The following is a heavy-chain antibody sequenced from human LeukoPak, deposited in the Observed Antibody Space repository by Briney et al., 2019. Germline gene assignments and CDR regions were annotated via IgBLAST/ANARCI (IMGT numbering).Heavy chain of an antibody. CDR2: INPSGGST. Sequence: ASVKVSCRASGYTFTSYYMHWVRQAPGQGLEWMGIINPSGGSTSYAQKFQGRVTMTRDTSTSTVYMELSSLRSEDTAVYYCAGASGSYGEGFDYWGQGTLVTVSS. D-gene: IGHD1-26*01. J-gene: IGHJ4*02. CDR3: AGASGSYGEGFDY. V-gene: IGHV1-46*03. CDR1: GYTFTSYY.